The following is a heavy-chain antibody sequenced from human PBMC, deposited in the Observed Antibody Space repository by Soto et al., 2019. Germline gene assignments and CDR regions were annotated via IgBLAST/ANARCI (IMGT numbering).Heavy chain of an antibody. V-gene: IGHV1-18*01. CDR3: ARTVAGYFDS. Sequence: QVQLVQSGAEVKKPGASVKVSCKASGYTFTSSGICWVRQAPGQGPEWMGWLSTYNGGTNYAQKFQGTVNMTTDTSTSTAYMDLRSLRSDDRAVYYCARTVAGYFDSCGQGTLVTVSS. D-gene: IGHD6-19*01. CDR2: LSTYNGGT. J-gene: IGHJ4*02. CDR1: GYTFTSSG.